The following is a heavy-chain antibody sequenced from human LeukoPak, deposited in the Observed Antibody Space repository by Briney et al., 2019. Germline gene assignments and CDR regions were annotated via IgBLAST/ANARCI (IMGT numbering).Heavy chain of an antibody. CDR3: ARGVVVAATEGFDY. D-gene: IGHD2-15*01. J-gene: IGHJ4*02. CDR2: IIPIFGTA. CDR1: GGTFNNYD. Sequence: GASVKASCKASGGTFNNYDISWVRQAPGQGLEWMGGIIPIFGTANYAQKFQGRVTITADTSTSTAYMELSSLRSEDTAVYYCARGVVVAATEGFDYWGQGTLVTVSS. V-gene: IGHV1-69*06.